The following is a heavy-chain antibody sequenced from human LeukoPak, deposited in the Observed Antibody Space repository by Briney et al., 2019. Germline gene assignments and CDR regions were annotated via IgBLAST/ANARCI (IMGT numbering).Heavy chain of an antibody. CDR2: INPNSGGT. Sequence: ASVKVSCKASGYTFTGYYMHWVRQAPGQGLEWMGWINPNSGGTNYAQKFQGRVTMTRDTSISTAYTELSRLRSDDTAVYYCARVRKGQLFWFDPWGQGTLVTVSS. CDR1: GYTFTGYY. J-gene: IGHJ5*02. V-gene: IGHV1-2*02. D-gene: IGHD2-2*01. CDR3: ARVRKGQLFWFDP.